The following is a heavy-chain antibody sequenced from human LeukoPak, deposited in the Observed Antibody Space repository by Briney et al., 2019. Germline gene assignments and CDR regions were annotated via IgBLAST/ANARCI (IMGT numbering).Heavy chain of an antibody. J-gene: IGHJ4*02. CDR2: IGPSGSNI. CDR1: GITFGNYA. V-gene: IGHV3-21*05. CDR3: ARDPGSYYYRPGAY. Sequence: PGWSLRLSCAAYGITFGNYAMNWVRLAPRKVLEWVAYIGPSGSNIYYADSVKGRFTSSRDNAKNSLYLQMNSLIAEDTAVYYCARDPGSYYYRPGAYWGQGTLVTVSS. D-gene: IGHD1-26*01.